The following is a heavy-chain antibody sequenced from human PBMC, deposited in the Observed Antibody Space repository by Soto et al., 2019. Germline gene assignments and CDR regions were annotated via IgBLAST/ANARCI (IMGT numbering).Heavy chain of an antibody. V-gene: IGHV3-64D*06. J-gene: IGHJ5*02. D-gene: IGHD3-10*01. CDR2: ISSNGGST. CDR3: VKRWLLWFAVAVLRFDP. CDR1: GVTFSSYA. Sequence: GGSLSLSCSASGVTFSSYAMHWVRQAPGKGLEYVSAISSNGGSTYYADSVKGRFTISRDNSKNTLYLQMSSLRAEDTAVYYCVKRWLLWFAVAVLRFDPWGQGTLVTLSS.